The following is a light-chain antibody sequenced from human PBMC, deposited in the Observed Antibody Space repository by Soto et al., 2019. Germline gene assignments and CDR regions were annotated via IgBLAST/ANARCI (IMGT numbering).Light chain of an antibody. Sequence: DIQLTQSPSFLSASVGDRVTITCRASQGLSSDLAWYQQKPGKAPKLLIYAASTLQSGVASRFRGSGSGTEFKLTISSSQPEDFANYYCQQLNSYRITFGRGTRLEIK. CDR2: AAS. V-gene: IGKV1-9*01. CDR3: QQLNSYRIT. CDR1: QGLSSD. J-gene: IGKJ5*01.